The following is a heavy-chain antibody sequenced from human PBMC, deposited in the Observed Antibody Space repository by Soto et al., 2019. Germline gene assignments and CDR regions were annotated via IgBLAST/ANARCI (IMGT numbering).Heavy chain of an antibody. CDR2: IYYSGST. J-gene: IGHJ6*02. CDR3: ARHVIGVASYGIDV. Sequence: QLQLQESGPGLVKPSETLSLTCTVSGGSISSSSYYWGWIRQPPGKGLEWIGSIYYSGSTYYNPSVKSRVTIPVDTSKNQFSLKLSSVSAADAAVYYCARHVIGVASYGIDVWGQGTTVTVSS. CDR1: GGSISSSSYY. D-gene: IGHD3-3*01. V-gene: IGHV4-39*01.